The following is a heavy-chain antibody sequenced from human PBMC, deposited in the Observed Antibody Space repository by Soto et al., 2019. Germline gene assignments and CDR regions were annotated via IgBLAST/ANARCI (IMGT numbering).Heavy chain of an antibody. CDR2: FSGSGGST. J-gene: IGHJ6*02. D-gene: IGHD6-13*01. CDR3: AKDARIAASYYYGMDV. CDR1: GFTFSSYA. Sequence: EVQLLESGGGLVQPGGSLRLSFVASGFTFSSYAMCWVRQAPGKGLEWVSGFSGSGGSTHYADSVKGRFTISRDNSKKTLYLQMNSLRADDTAVYYCAKDARIAASYYYGMDVWGQGTTVTASS. V-gene: IGHV3-23*01.